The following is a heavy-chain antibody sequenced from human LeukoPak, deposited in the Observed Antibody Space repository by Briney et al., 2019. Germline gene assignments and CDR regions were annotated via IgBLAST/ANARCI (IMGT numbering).Heavy chain of an antibody. Sequence: GGSLRLSCAAAGFTFSDRYMNWVRQAPGKGLEWVSAISGSGGSTYYADSVKGRFTISRDNSKNTLYLQMNSLRAEDTAVYYCAKEYGSGSYYPYWGQGTLVTVSS. J-gene: IGHJ4*02. V-gene: IGHV3-23*01. CDR1: GFTFSDRY. CDR2: ISGSGGST. CDR3: AKEYGSGSYYPY. D-gene: IGHD3-10*01.